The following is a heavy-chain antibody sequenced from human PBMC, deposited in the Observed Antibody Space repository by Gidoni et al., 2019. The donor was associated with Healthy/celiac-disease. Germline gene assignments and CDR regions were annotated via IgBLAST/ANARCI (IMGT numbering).Heavy chain of an antibody. CDR1: VCSISRYY. CDR3: ARGNRGYSGYVFDY. Sequence: QVQLQESGPGLVKPSATLSLTCPVSVCSISRYYWSWLRQPPGKGLEWIGYIYYSGSTNYNPALKSRVTISVDTSKNQFSLKLSAGTAADTAVYYCARGNRGYSGYVFDYWGQGTLVTVSS. V-gene: IGHV4-59*01. J-gene: IGHJ4*02. CDR2: IYYSGST. D-gene: IGHD5-12*01.